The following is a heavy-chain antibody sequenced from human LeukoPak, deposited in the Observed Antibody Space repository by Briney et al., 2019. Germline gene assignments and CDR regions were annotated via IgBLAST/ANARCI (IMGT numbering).Heavy chain of an antibody. D-gene: IGHD1-26*01. CDR1: GGSISSYY. CDR2: IYYSGST. J-gene: IGHJ4*02. CDR3: ANLVGADYFDY. V-gene: IGHV4-59*01. Sequence: PSETLSLTCSVSGGSISSYYWSWIRQPPGKGLEWIGYIYYSGSTNYNPSLKSRVTISVDTSKNQSSLKLSSVTAADTAVYYCANLVGADYFDYWGQGTLVTVSS.